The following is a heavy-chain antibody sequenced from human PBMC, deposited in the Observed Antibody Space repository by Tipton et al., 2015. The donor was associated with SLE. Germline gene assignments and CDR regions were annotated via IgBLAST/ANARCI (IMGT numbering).Heavy chain of an antibody. CDR3: ARGYRPLDY. Sequence: LRLSCTVSGGSISSSSYYWGWFRQPPGKGLEWIGSIFYSGSTYYNPSLKSRVTISVDTSKNQFSLKLSSVTAADTAVYYCARGYRPLDYWGQGTLVTVSS. D-gene: IGHD5-18*01. CDR2: IFYSGST. J-gene: IGHJ4*02. CDR1: GGSISSSSYY. V-gene: IGHV4-39*07.